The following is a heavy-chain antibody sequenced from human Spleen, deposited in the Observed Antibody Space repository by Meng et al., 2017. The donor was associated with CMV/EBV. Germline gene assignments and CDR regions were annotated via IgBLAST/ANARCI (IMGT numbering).Heavy chain of an antibody. D-gene: IGHD5-12*01. J-gene: IGHJ4*02. Sequence: ASGFTFSSYGMHWVRQAPGKGLEWVAVISYDGSNKYYADSVKGRFTISRDNSKNTLYLQMNSLRAEDTAVYYCAKALVATMPCFDYWGQGTLVTVSS. CDR3: AKALVATMPCFDY. CDR2: ISYDGSNK. V-gene: IGHV3-30*18. CDR1: GFTFSSYG.